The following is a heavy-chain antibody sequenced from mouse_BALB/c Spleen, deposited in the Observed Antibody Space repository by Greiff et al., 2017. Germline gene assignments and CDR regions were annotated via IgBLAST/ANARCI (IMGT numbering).Heavy chain of an antibody. CDR3: ARLITTGDYAMDY. Sequence: EVHLVESGPSLVKPSQTLSLTCSVTGDSFTSGYWNWIRKFPGNKLEYMGYISYSGSTYYNPSLKSRISITRDTSKNQYYLQLNSVTTEDTATYYCARLITTGDYAMDYWGQGTSVTVSS. D-gene: IGHD2-4*01. J-gene: IGHJ4*01. CDR1: GDSFTSGY. CDR2: ISYSGST. V-gene: IGHV3-8*02.